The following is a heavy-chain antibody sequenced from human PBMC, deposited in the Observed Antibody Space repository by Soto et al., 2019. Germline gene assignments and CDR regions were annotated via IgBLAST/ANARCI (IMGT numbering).Heavy chain of an antibody. CDR2: ISAYNGNT. CDR1: GFTLTTYG. Sequence: WASVKVSCKASGFTLTTYGISWVRQAPGQGLEWMGWISAYNGNTKYAQNLQGRLTMTTDTSTRTAYMELRSLRSDDTAVYYCAREVTGGDRPDYWGQGTLVTVSS. CDR3: AREVTGGDRPDY. V-gene: IGHV1-18*04. D-gene: IGHD2-21*01. J-gene: IGHJ4*02.